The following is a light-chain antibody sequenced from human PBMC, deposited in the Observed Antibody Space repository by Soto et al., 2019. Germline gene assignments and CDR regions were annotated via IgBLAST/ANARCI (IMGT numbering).Light chain of an antibody. Sequence: FMLTQPHSVSESPGKTVTISCTRSSGSIASNYVQWYQQRPGSAPTTVIYEDNQRPSGVPDRFSGSIDSSSNSASLTISGLKTEDEADYYCQSYDSSTVVFGGGIKLTVL. CDR1: SGSIASNY. J-gene: IGLJ2*01. V-gene: IGLV6-57*04. CDR2: EDN. CDR3: QSYDSSTVV.